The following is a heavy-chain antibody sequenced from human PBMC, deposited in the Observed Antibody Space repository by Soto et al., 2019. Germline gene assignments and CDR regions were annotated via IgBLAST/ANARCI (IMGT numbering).Heavy chain of an antibody. V-gene: IGHV1-18*01. CDR3: ARTFILLSTTVAVGSGNLGY. CDR1: GYTFTSYG. Sequence: EASVKVSCKASGYTFTSYGISWVRQAPGQGLEWMGWISAYNGNTNYAQKLQGRVTMTTDTSTSTAYMELRSLRSDDTAVYYCARTFILLSTTVAVGSGNLGYWGQGTLVTVSS. J-gene: IGHJ4*02. D-gene: IGHD4-17*01. CDR2: ISAYNGNT.